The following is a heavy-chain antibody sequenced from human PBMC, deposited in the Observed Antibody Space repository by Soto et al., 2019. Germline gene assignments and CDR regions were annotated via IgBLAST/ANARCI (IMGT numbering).Heavy chain of an antibody. Sequence: QLQLQESGPGLVKPSETLSLTCTVSGGSISSSSYYWGWIRQPPGQGLEWIGSIYYSGSTYYTPSLKSRVTISVDTSKNQFSLKLSSVTAADTAVYYCARHESSGQLSFDYWGQGTLVTVSS. J-gene: IGHJ4*02. D-gene: IGHD6-19*01. V-gene: IGHV4-39*01. CDR3: ARHESSGQLSFDY. CDR2: IYYSGST. CDR1: GGSISSSSYY.